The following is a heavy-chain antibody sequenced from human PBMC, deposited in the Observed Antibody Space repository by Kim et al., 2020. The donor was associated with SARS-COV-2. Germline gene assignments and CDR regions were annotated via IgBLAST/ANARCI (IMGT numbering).Heavy chain of an antibody. CDR1: GYTFTSYY. CDR3: ARGPWLHGDYSSEYFQH. J-gene: IGHJ1*01. D-gene: IGHD4-17*01. CDR2: INPSGGST. V-gene: IGHV1-46*01. Sequence: ASVKVSCKASGYTFTSYYMHWVRQAPGQGLEWMGIINPSGGSTSYAQKFQGRVTMTRDTSTSTVYMELSSLRSEDTAVYYCARGPWLHGDYSSEYFQHWGQGTLVTVSS.